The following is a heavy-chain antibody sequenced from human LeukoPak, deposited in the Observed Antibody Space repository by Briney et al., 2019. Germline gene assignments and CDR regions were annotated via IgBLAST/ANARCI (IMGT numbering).Heavy chain of an antibody. D-gene: IGHD3-10*01. Sequence: GESLKISCKGSGYTFTSYWIGWVRQMPGKGLEWMGIIYPGDSDTRYSPSFQGQVTISADKSISTAYVQWSSLKASDTATYYCARQSLSYYYGSGSYRHYYYYMDVWGKGTTVTVSS. CDR3: ARQSLSYYYGSGSYRHYYYYMDV. CDR2: IYPGDSDT. J-gene: IGHJ6*03. V-gene: IGHV5-51*01. CDR1: GYTFTSYW.